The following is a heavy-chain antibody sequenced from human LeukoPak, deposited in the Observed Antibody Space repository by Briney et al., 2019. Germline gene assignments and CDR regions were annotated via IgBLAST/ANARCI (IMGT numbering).Heavy chain of an antibody. CDR1: GGSMNSDY. J-gene: IGHJ6*03. CDR3: ARARKYNYYYMDV. CDR2: IYYSGSS. V-gene: IGHV4-59*01. Sequence: SETLSLTCTVSGGSMNSDYWNWIRQPPGKGLEWIGYIYYSGSSNYNPSLKSRVTISVDTSKNQFSLKLSSVIAADTAIYYCARARKYNYYYMDVWGKGTTVTVSS.